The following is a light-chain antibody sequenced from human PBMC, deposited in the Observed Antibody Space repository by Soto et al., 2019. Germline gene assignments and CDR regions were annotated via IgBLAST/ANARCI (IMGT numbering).Light chain of an antibody. CDR1: HTIMTY. V-gene: IGKV1-39*01. Sequence: DIQMTQSPSSLSASVGDEFTITCLASHTIMTYLNWYQLKPGKPPRLLIYAASSLQSGVPSRFSGSGSGTDFTLTISSLHPEDFATYYCQQSYSRPHAFGQGTKVDIK. CDR3: QQSYSRPHA. CDR2: AAS. J-gene: IGKJ1*01.